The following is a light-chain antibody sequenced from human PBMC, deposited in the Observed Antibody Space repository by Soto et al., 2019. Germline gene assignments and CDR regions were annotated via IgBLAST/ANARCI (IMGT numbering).Light chain of an antibody. J-gene: IGKJ1*01. Sequence: AIQLTQSPSSLSASIGDRVTITCRASQAISNSLAWYQQKPGKAPKLLIHDASSLESGVPSRFSGSGSGTEFTLTISSLQPDDFATYYCQHYNSYFPWMFGQGTKVDIK. CDR3: QHYNSYFPWM. CDR1: QAISNS. V-gene: IGKV1-13*02. CDR2: DAS.